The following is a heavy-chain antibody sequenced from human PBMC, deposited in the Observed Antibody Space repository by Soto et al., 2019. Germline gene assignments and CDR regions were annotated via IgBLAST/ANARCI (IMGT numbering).Heavy chain of an antibody. Sequence: PSETLSLTCSLAGGSINSSDHFWGWIRQTPGKGLEWIGSVYYTGTTYYNPSLKSPVTISVETSRNTFSLKVNSVTAADTGIYYCARQRVLSTNMFITSFDPWGQGTLVTVSS. V-gene: IGHV4-39*01. J-gene: IGHJ5*02. CDR2: VYYTGTT. CDR1: GGSINSSDHF. CDR3: ARQRVLSTNMFITSFDP. D-gene: IGHD3-10*02.